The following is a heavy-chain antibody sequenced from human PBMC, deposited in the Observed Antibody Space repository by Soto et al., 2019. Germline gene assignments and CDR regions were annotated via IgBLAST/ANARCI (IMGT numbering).Heavy chain of an antibody. CDR3: TRDDSGLGIDH. V-gene: IGHV3-74*01. Sequence: GSLRLSCEASGFNFRDFWMHWVRQPPGKGPEWVSNIPSDGRDVSYADSVRGRFTISRDDARNTLYLQMSSLRVEDTAIYYCTRDDSGLGIDHWGQGTQVTVSS. J-gene: IGHJ4*02. CDR2: IPSDGRDV. D-gene: IGHD1-26*01. CDR1: GFNFRDFW.